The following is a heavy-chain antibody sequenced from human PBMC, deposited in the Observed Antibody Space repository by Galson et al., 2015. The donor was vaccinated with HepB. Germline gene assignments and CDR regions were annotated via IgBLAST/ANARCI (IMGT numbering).Heavy chain of an antibody. J-gene: IGHJ4*02. Sequence: SLRLSCAASGFTFSSYGMHWVRQAPGKGLEWVAVISYDGSNKYYADSVKGRFTISRDNSKNTLYLQMNSLRAEDTAVYYCARDPYSSSWYDYWGQGTLVTVPS. D-gene: IGHD6-13*01. CDR1: GFTFSSYG. V-gene: IGHV3-30*03. CDR3: ARDPYSSSWYDY. CDR2: ISYDGSNK.